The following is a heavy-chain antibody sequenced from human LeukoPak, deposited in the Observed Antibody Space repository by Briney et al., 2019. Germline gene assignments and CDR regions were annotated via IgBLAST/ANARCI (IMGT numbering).Heavy chain of an antibody. CDR2: IYTRGSI. D-gene: IGHD1-1*01. CDR3: ARGKVGTDFDC. CDR1: GDSISSYY. V-gene: IGHV4-4*07. Sequence: PSETLSLTCTVSGDSISSYYWSWIRQPAGQGLEWIGRIYTRGSINYNPSLKSRVTMSVDTSKNRFSLNLSSVTAADTAVYYCARGKVGTDFDCWGQGTLVTVSS. J-gene: IGHJ4*02.